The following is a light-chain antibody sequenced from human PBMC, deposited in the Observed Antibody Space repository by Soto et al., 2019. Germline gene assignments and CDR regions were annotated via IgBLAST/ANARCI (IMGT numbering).Light chain of an antibody. CDR1: SSNIGGNS. CDR3: GSRDSSLSAYV. CDR2: DDN. Sequence: HCVVTEPPRVCASLGQNVTMSCSGSSSNIGGNSVSWYQQLPGTAPKLLIYDDNKRPSGIPDRFSGSKSGTSATLGITGFHTGDEADYYCGSRDSSLSAYVFGSGTKVTV. V-gene: IGLV1-51*01. J-gene: IGLJ1*01.